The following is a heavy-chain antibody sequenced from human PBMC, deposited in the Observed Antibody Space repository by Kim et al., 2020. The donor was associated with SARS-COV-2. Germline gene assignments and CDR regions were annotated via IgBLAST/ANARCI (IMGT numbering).Heavy chain of an antibody. V-gene: IGHV4-31*03. CDR2: IYYSGST. Sequence: SETLSLTCTVSGGSISSGGYYWSWIRQHPGKGLEWIGYIYYSGSTYYNPSLKSRVTISVDTAKNQFSLKLSSVTAADTAVYYCARGDDYGGPFDYWGQGTLVTVSS. CDR3: ARGDDYGGPFDY. J-gene: IGHJ4*02. D-gene: IGHD4-17*01. CDR1: GGSISSGGYY.